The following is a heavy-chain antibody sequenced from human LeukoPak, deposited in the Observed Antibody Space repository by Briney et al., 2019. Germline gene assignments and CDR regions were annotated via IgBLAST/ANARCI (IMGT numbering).Heavy chain of an antibody. Sequence: ASVKVSCKASGYTFTGYYIHWVRQAPGQGLEWMGWINPNSGATNYAQKFQGRVTMTRDTSISTGYMELSRLRSDDTAVYYCARGEGMGAYYYVFHSDYWGQGTLLTVSS. CDR3: ARGEGMGAYYYVFHSDY. D-gene: IGHD3-10*02. J-gene: IGHJ4*02. CDR1: GYTFTGYY. V-gene: IGHV1-2*02. CDR2: INPNSGAT.